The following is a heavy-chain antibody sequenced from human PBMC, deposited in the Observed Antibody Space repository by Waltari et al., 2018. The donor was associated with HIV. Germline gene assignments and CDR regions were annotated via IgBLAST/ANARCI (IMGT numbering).Heavy chain of an antibody. Sequence: EVQLVESGGGLVKPGGSLRLSCVGSGFTFKIDWINWVRQAPGKGLEWVGPIKSKSDGSTVNCGDTVTGRSSITRDDPQNTGFLQMNSLKTEDTAVYYCTRKAFSGSYYDSWGQGALGTVSS. CDR1: GFTFKIDW. J-gene: IGHJ4*02. CDR3: TRKAFSGSYYDS. D-gene: IGHD1-26*01. V-gene: IGHV3-15*01. CDR2: IKSKSDGSTV.